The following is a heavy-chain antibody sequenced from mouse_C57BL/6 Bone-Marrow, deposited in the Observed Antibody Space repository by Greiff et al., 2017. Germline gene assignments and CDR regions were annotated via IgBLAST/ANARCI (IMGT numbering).Heavy chain of an antibody. CDR3: ATYYSIPWFAY. Sequence: VQLQQSGAELMKPGASVKLSFKATGYTFTGYRIEWVKQRPGHGLEWIGEFLPGSGSTNYNEKFKGKATFTADTSSNTDYMQLSSLTTEDSAIYCCATYYSIPWFAYWGQGTLVTVSA. J-gene: IGHJ3*01. CDR2: FLPGSGST. CDR1: GYTFTGYR. V-gene: IGHV1-9*01. D-gene: IGHD2-5*01.